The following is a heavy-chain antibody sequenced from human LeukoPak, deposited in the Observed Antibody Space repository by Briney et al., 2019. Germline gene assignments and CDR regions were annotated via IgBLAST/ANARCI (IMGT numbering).Heavy chain of an antibody. CDR1: GFTFNNYV. CDR3: ARDLNSYDSSASGH. D-gene: IGHD3-22*01. V-gene: IGHV3-53*01. CDR2: IYSGGST. J-gene: IGHJ4*02. Sequence: QAGGSLRLSCAASGFTFNNYVMSWVRQAPGKGLEWVSVIYSGGSTYYADSVKGRFSISRDNSKNTLYLQMNSLRAEDTAVYYCARDLNSYDSSASGHWGQGTLVTVSS.